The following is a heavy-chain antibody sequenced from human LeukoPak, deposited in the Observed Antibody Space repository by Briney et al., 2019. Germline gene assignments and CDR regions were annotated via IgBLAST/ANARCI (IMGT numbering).Heavy chain of an antibody. CDR3: ARGDDNGDYEAID. CDR2: INPSGDST. D-gene: IGHD4-17*01. J-gene: IGHJ4*02. CDR1: GYTFSNYY. Sequence: ASVKVSCKASGYTFSNYYIHWVRQAPGQGLEWMGIINPSGDSTSYAQKFQGRGVSMTSDMSTSTVYMELSRLRSDDTAVYYCARGDDNGDYEAIDWGQGTLVTVSS. V-gene: IGHV1-46*01.